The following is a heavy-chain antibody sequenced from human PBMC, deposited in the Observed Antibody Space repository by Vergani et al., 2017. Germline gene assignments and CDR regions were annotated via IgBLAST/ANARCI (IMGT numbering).Heavy chain of an antibody. CDR2: SHPADSDT. J-gene: IGHJ4*02. D-gene: IGHD3-22*01. Sequence: EVQLVQSGAEVKKPGESLKISCQISGYSFTNYWIGWVRQMPGKGLEWMGISHPADSDTRYSPSFQGQVTISVDKSISTAYLQGSSLRASDSAMYYCVTLYGRDSSGSKYFDYWGQGTMVTVSS. CDR1: GYSFTNYW. V-gene: IGHV5-51*01. CDR3: VTLYGRDSSGSKYFDY.